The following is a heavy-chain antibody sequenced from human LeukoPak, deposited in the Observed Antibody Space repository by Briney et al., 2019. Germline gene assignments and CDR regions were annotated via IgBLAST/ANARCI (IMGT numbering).Heavy chain of an antibody. D-gene: IGHD2-15*01. CDR3: ARLSGYCSGGSCYFFDY. V-gene: IGHV5-51*01. CDR1: GYSFTSYW. Sequence: GESLQISCKGSGYSFTSYWIGWVRQMPGKGLEWMGIIYPGDSDTRYSPSFQGQVTISADKSISTAYLQWSSLKASDTAMYYCARLSGYCSGGSCYFFDYWGQGTLVTVSS. J-gene: IGHJ4*02. CDR2: IYPGDSDT.